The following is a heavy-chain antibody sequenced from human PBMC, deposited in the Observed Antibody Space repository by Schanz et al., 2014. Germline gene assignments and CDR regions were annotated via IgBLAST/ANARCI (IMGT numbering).Heavy chain of an antibody. CDR2: VSSDGNND. CDR1: GFTFSTHA. J-gene: IGHJ5*01. CDR3: AKQHIVWGVIYLNWFDS. Sequence: VQLVESGGGVVQPGRSLRLSCAASGFTFSTHAMHWVRQAPGKGLEWVALVSSDGNNDYYTDSVKGRFTISRDNSKNTVHLQMNSLRAEDTAVYYCAKQHIVWGVIYLNWFDSWGQGTLVTVSS. D-gene: IGHD3-10*01. V-gene: IGHV3-30*18.